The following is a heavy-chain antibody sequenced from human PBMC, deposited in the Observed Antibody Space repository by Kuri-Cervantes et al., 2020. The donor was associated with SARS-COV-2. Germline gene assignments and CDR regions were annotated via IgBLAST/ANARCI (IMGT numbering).Heavy chain of an antibody. J-gene: IGHJ3*02. Sequence: GSLRLSCAVSGYSISSGYYWGWIRQPPGKGLEWIGSIYYSGSTYYNPSLKSRVTISVDTSKNQFSLRLSSVTAADTAVYYCARVGVVPAAILVDAFDIWGQGTMVTVSS. CDR3: ARVGVVPAAILVDAFDI. CDR1: GYSISSGYY. V-gene: IGHV4-38-2*01. CDR2: IYYSGST. D-gene: IGHD2-2*02.